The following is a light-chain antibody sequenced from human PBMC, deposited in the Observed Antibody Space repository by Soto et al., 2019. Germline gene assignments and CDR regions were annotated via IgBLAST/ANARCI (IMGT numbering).Light chain of an antibody. CDR3: QQYSHLIT. J-gene: IGKJ5*01. CDR1: QDISSY. Sequence: DIPMTQSPSSLAASVGDRGSITFQASQDISSYLNWYQQKLGKAPKLLIYDASNLETGVPSRFSGSGSGTDFTFTISSLQPEDIATYYCQQYSHLITFGQGTRLDI. CDR2: DAS. V-gene: IGKV1-33*01.